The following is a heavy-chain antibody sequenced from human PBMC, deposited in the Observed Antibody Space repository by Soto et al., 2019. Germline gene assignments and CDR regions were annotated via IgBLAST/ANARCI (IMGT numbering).Heavy chain of an antibody. Sequence: PSETLSLTCTVSGGSISSYYWSWIRQPPGKGLEWIGYIYYSGSTNYNPSLKSRVTISVDTSKNQFSLKLSSVTAADTAVYYCAMSLGELSFPFDYWGQGTLVTVSS. D-gene: IGHD3-16*02. V-gene: IGHV4-59*01. J-gene: IGHJ4*02. CDR3: AMSLGELSFPFDY. CDR2: IYYSGST. CDR1: GGSISSYY.